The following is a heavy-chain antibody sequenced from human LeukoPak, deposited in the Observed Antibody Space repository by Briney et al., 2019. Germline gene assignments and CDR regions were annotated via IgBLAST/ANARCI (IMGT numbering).Heavy chain of an antibody. CDR2: IKSDGST. CDR3: ARAPSEIGGYYPEYFRH. D-gene: IGHD3-22*01. V-gene: IGHV3-74*01. J-gene: IGHJ1*01. Sequence: GGSLRLSCAASGFTFSSYWMHWVRQAPGKGLVWVSRIKSDGSTNYADSVKGRFTISRDNAKNTASLQMNSLRAEDTGVYYCARAPSEIGGYYPEYFRHWGQGTLVTVSS. CDR1: GFTFSSYW.